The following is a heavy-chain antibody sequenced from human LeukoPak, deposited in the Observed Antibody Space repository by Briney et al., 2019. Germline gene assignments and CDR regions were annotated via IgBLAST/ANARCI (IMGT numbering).Heavy chain of an antibody. CDR1: GGSISTSSYY. CDR3: ARDLTFRTLYGSGSYFEG. CDR2: IFYSGNT. D-gene: IGHD3-10*01. V-gene: IGHV4-39*07. J-gene: IGHJ4*02. Sequence: PSETLSLTCTVSGGSISTSSYYRGWIRQPPGKGLEWIGSIFYSGNTYYNPSLKSRITMSVDTSKNQFSLRLTSVTAADTAVYYCARDLTFRTLYGSGSYFEGWGQGTLVTVSS.